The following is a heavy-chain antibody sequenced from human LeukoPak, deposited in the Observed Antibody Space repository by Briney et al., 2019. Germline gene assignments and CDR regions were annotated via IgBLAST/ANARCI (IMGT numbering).Heavy chain of an antibody. CDR3: ASPILTAAGNGGDAFDI. CDR2: ITSGSSYM. CDR1: GFTFSSYG. Sequence: GGSLRLSCADSGFTFSSYGMNWVRQAPGKGLEWVSSITSGSSYMYYTNSVKGRFTISRDNAKNSVYLQMNSLRAEDTAVYYCASPILTAAGNGGDAFDIWGQGTLVTVSS. D-gene: IGHD6-13*01. J-gene: IGHJ3*02. V-gene: IGHV3-21*01.